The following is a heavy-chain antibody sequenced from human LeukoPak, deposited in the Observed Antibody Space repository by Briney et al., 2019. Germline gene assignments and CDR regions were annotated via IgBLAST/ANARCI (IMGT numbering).Heavy chain of an antibody. V-gene: IGHV4-39*07. CDR1: GGSISSGSYY. Sequence: SETLSLTCTVSGGSISSGSYYWGWIRQPPGKGLEWIGSIYYSGSTYYNPSLKSRVTISVDTSKNQFSLKLSSVTAADTAVYYCAREVYCGGDCYRLDFMGVFDYWGQGTLVTVSS. CDR2: IYYSGST. D-gene: IGHD2-21*02. CDR3: AREVYCGGDCYRLDFMGVFDY. J-gene: IGHJ4*02.